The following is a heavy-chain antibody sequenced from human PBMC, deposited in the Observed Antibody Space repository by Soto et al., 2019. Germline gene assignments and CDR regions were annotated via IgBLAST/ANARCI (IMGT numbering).Heavy chain of an antibody. CDR2: IIPILGIA. CDR3: ARGSGWVPAAEDWFDP. V-gene: IGHV1-69*02. D-gene: IGHD2-2*01. J-gene: IGHJ5*02. CDR1: GGTFSSYT. Sequence: QVQLVQSGAEVKKPGSSVKVSCKASGGTFSSYTISWVRQAPGQGLEWMGRIIPILGIANYAQKFQGRVTITADKSTSTACMELSSLRSEDTAVYYCARGSGWVPAAEDWFDPWGQGTLVTVSS.